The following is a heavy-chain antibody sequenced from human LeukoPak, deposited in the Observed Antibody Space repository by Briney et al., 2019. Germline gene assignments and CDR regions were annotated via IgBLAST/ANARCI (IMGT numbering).Heavy chain of an antibody. V-gene: IGHV5-51*01. CDR1: GYTFTTSW. CDR3: GRLQGISSSPFDY. Sequence: GESLKISCKGSGYTFTTSWIAWVRQKPGKGLEWMGLIFPGDSDTRYRPSFQGQVSISADKSISTAYLQWSSLKASDTAVYYCGRLQGISSSPFDYWGQGTLVTVSS. J-gene: IGHJ4*02. D-gene: IGHD6-6*01. CDR2: IFPGDSDT.